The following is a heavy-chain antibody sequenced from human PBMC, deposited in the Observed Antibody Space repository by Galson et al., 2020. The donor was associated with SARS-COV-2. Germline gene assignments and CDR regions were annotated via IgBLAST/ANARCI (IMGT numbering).Heavy chain of an antibody. J-gene: IGHJ4*02. D-gene: IGHD4-17*01. Sequence: GESLKISCAASGFTFSRYDMSWVRQAPGKGLEWVSALSDSGDRTYYADSVKGRFTISRDNSKNTLHLQMNSLRADDTAVYYCSKLSTTVTAVGDYYFHFWGQGTLVTVSS. V-gene: IGHV3-23*01. CDR2: LSDSGDRT. CDR1: GFTFSRYD. CDR3: SKLSTTVTAVGDYYFHF.